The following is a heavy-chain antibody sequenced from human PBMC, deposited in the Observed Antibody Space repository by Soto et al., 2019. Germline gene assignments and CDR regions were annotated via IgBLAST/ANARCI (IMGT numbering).Heavy chain of an antibody. CDR3: ARDGNNGYMAY. CDR1: GLTFSSYA. D-gene: IGHD5-12*01. V-gene: IGHV3-23*01. J-gene: IGHJ4*02. Sequence: GWSLRLSCAVSGLTFSSYAMSWVRQGPGKGLEWVSTISGSGGSTYYADSVKGRFTISRDNSRDTLCLQMNNLSAADTAIYFCARDGNNGYMAYWGQGLLVTVSS. CDR2: ISGSGGST.